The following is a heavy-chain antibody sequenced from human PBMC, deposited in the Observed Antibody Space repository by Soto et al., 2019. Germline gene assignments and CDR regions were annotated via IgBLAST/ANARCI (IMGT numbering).Heavy chain of an antibody. CDR3: ARDWVGRCSGDSCYHFDY. J-gene: IGHJ4*02. Sequence: EVQLVESGGGLVQPGGSLRLSCAASGFTFSSYWMSWVRQAPGKGLEWVANIKHDGSEKYYVDSRKGRFTTSRDNAKKSVYLQMNSLRAEDTAVYYCARDWVGRCSGDSCYHFDYWGQGTLVTVSS. CDR2: IKHDGSEK. V-gene: IGHV3-7*01. D-gene: IGHD2-15*01. CDR1: GFTFSSYW.